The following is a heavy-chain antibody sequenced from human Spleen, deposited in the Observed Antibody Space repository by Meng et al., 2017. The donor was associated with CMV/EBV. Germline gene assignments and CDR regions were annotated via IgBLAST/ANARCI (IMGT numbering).Heavy chain of an antibody. CDR1: GYTFIGYY. V-gene: IGHV1-2*02. D-gene: IGHD3-22*01. CDR2: INPNSGGT. CDR3: ARGRITIILSPNDPIDL. Sequence: ASVKVSCKAYGYTFIGYYMHWVRQAPGQGPEWMGWINPNSGGTNYAQKFQGRVTMSSDTSISTAYLDLSRLTPDDAAVHYCARGRITIILSPNDPIDLWGQGTMVTVSS. J-gene: IGHJ3*01.